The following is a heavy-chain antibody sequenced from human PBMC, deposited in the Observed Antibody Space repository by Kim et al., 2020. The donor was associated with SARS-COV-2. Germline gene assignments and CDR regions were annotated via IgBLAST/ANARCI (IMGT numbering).Heavy chain of an antibody. J-gene: IGHJ4*02. D-gene: IGHD5-12*01. V-gene: IGHV4-59*08. CDR1: SGSINNYY. Sequence: SGTLSLTCTVSSGSINNYYWSWIRQPPGKGLEWIGNIYYSGSTNYNPSLKSRVTISVDTSKNQFSLKMNSVTAADTAVYYCARQGRGYGGTFDFWGQGT. CDR3: ARQGRGYGGTFDF. CDR2: IYYSGST.